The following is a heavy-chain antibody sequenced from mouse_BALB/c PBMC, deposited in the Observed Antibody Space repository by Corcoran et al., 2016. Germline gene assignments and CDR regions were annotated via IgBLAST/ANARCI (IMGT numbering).Heavy chain of an antibody. Sequence: QVQLQQSGAELMKPGASGKISCKATGYTFSSYWIEWVKQRPGHGLEWIGEILPGSGSTNYNEKFKGKATFTADTSSNTAYMQLSSLTSEDSAVYYCAEGWGGYYFDYWGQGTTLTVSS. D-gene: IGHD3-3*01. CDR2: ILPGSGST. J-gene: IGHJ2*01. V-gene: IGHV1-9*01. CDR1: GYTFSSYW. CDR3: AEGWGGYYFDY.